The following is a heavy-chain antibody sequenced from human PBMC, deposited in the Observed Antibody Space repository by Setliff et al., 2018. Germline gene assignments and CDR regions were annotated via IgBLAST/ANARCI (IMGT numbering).Heavy chain of an antibody. Sequence: PSETLSLTCAVYGGSFSGYYWSWIRQPPGKRLEWIGEIIHTGSINYNPSLKSRVTISVDTSKKQFSLNLRSVTAADTAVYFCARAYTYGYIDYCYMDVWGEGTTVTVSS. CDR2: IIHTGSI. CDR1: GGSFSGYY. CDR3: ARAYTYGYIDYCYMDV. D-gene: IGHD5-18*01. J-gene: IGHJ6*03. V-gene: IGHV4-34*12.